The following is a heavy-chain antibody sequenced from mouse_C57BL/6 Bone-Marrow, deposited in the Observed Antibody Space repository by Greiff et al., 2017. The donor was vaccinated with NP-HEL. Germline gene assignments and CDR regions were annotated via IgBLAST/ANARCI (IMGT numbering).Heavy chain of an antibody. CDR1: GYAFSSSW. J-gene: IGHJ4*01. Sequence: VQLQQSGPELVKPGASVKISCKASGYAFSSSWMNWVKQRPGKGLEWIGRIYPGDGDTNYNGKFKGKATLTADKSSSTAYMQLSSLTSEDSAVYFCAREESSPYAMDYWGQGTSVTVSS. CDR2: IYPGDGDT. CDR3: AREESSPYAMDY. D-gene: IGHD1-1*01. V-gene: IGHV1-82*01.